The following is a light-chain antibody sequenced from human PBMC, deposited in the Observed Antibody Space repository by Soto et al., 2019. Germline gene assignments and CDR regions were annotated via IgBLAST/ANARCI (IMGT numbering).Light chain of an antibody. Sequence: DVVITHSPRSLPVRLGRAGFISCRSSQILVHTDGIAYLNWFHQRPGQSPRRLIYTVSNRDSGVPARFSGSGSGTDFTLKISRVEAEDVGVYYCMKGTHWPINFGQGTRRAIK. CDR3: MKGTHWPIN. CDR1: QILVHTDGIAY. CDR2: TVS. J-gene: IGKJ5*01. V-gene: IGKV2-30*02.